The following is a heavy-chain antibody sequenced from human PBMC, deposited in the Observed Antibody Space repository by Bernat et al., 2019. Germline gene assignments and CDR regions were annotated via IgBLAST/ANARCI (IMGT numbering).Heavy chain of an antibody. Sequence: EVQLVESGGGLVQPGGSLRLSCETSGFTFSTYWMHWVRQAPGKGLVWVSRIKSDGSITAYAESVKGRFTISRDNAKNTLYMHMDSLRPADTAVYYCARATDSRIGSNLYSWFDPWGQGTQVTVSS. CDR3: ARATDSRIGSNLYSWFDP. CDR1: GFTFSTYW. J-gene: IGHJ5*02. D-gene: IGHD2-15*01. CDR2: IKSDGSIT. V-gene: IGHV3-74*01.